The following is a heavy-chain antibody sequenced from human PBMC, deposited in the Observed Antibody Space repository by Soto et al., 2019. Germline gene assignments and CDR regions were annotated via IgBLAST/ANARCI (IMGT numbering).Heavy chain of an antibody. CDR1: GGSISAGDYY. Sequence: QVQLQESGPGLVKPSQTLSLTCTVSGGSISAGDYYWNWIRQPPGKGLEWIGYIYYTGTTKYNPSLKSRATLSVDTSKNRFSLNLMSVTAADTAVYYCARGDWFHPWGPGTLVTVSS. J-gene: IGHJ5*02. CDR3: ARGDWFHP. CDR2: IYYTGTT. V-gene: IGHV4-30-4*01.